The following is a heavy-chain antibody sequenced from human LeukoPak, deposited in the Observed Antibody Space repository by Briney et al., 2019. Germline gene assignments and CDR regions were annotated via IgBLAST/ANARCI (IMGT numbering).Heavy chain of an antibody. J-gene: IGHJ2*01. V-gene: IGHV3-11*01. CDR2: LSGGETTV. Sequence: GGSLRLSCGASGFTFSDYSMSWIRQAPGKGLEWISYLSGGETTVHYAASVQGRFTVARDNAENSLYLQMNSLRAEDTAVYYCARDSDMYFDLWGRGTLVTVSS. CDR3: ARDSDMYFDL. CDR1: GFTFSDYS. D-gene: IGHD3-10*01.